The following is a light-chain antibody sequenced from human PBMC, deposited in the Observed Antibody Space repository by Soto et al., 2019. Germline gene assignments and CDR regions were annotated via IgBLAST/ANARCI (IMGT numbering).Light chain of an antibody. V-gene: IGKV1-5*01. CDR1: HSISSW. CDR3: QQYNSYSPLT. Sequence: DIQMTQSPSTLSASVGDRVTITCRASHSISSWLAWYPQKPGKAPKLLIYDASSLESGVPSRFSGSGSGTEVSITISSLQPDDFATYYCQQYNSYSPLTFGGGTKVEIK. CDR2: DAS. J-gene: IGKJ4*01.